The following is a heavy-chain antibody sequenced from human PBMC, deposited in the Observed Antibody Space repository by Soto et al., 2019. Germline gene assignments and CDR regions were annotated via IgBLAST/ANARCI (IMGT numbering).Heavy chain of an antibody. J-gene: IGHJ6*02. CDR1: GGTISRSSYY. V-gene: IGHV4-39*01. CDR3: ARNLASHTNYYYGVDV. Sequence: ETLSHPCTGSGGTISRSSYYWGWIRLPPGKGLEWIGSIYYSGSTNYNPSLKSRVTISVDTSKNQFSLKLTSVTAADTAVYYCARNLASHTNYYYGVDVWGQGTTVTGS. CDR2: IYYSGST. D-gene: IGHD1-1*01.